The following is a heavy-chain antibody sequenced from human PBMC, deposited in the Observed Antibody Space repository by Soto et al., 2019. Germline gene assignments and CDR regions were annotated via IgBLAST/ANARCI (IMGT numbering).Heavy chain of an antibody. J-gene: IGHJ6*02. CDR2: IIPIFGTA. V-gene: IGHV1-69*13. D-gene: IGHD2-2*01. CDR1: GGTFSSYA. CDR3: ASRDIVVLTDAKYYYYAMEV. Sequence: VKVSCKASGGTFSSYAISWVRQAPGQGLEWMGGIIPIFGTANYAQKFQGRVTITADESTSTAYMELSSLRSEDTAVYYCASRDIVVLTDAKYYYYAMEVWGQGTTVTV.